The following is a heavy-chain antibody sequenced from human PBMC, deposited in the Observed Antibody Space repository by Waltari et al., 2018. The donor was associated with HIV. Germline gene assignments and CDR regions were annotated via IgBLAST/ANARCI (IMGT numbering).Heavy chain of an antibody. CDR3: AREGRDFYDSSGFYLY. D-gene: IGHD3-22*01. V-gene: IGHV4-61*02. Sequence: QVQLQESGPGLVKPSQTLSLTCTVSGDSILSGSYYWTWIRQSAGQGLEGIGRIYTSGSTKDNPSLKSRFTMSIDTSKNQFSLKLISLTAADTAVYYGAREGRDFYDSSGFYLYWGQGTLVAVSS. CDR2: IYTSGST. J-gene: IGHJ4*02. CDR1: GDSILSGSYY.